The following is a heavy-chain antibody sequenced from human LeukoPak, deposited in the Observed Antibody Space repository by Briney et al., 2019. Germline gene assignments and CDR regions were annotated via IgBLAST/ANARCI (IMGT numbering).Heavy chain of an antibody. D-gene: IGHD3-22*01. V-gene: IGHV3-73*01. CDR2: IRSKANSYAT. Sequence: GGSLRLSCAASGFPFSDDWMSWVRQAPGKGLEWVGRIRSKANSYATAYAASVKGRFSISRDDLKNTAYLQMNSLKIEDTAVYYCTRLSTDTSGGYFDYWGQGTLVTVSS. CDR3: TRLSTDTSGGYFDY. CDR1: GFPFSDDW. J-gene: IGHJ4*02.